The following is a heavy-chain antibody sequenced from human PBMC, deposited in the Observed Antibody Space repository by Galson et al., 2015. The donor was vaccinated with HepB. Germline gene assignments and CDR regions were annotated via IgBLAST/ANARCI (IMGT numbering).Heavy chain of an antibody. V-gene: IGHV4-59*01. Sequence: SETLSLTCTVSGGSMSTYYWSWIRQPPGKGLEWIGYIHYSGNTNYNPSLKSRVTISVDTSKNQFSLTLSSVTAADTAIYYCARTVGRGAFDIWGQGTMVTVSS. D-gene: IGHD2-15*01. CDR3: ARTVGRGAFDI. CDR1: GGSMSTYY. CDR2: IHYSGNT. J-gene: IGHJ3*02.